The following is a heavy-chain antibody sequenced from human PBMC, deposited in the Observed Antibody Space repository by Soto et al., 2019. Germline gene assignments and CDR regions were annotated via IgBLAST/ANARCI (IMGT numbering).Heavy chain of an antibody. J-gene: IGHJ6*02. CDR2: ISAYNGNT. CDR3: ARAHSRPPYYDFCSGYYSTDYYYGMDV. Sequence: ASVKVSCKASGYTFTSYGISWVRQAPGQGLEWMGWISAYNGNTNYAQKLQGRVTMTTDTSTSTAYMELRSLRSDDTAVYYCARAHSRPPYYDFCSGYYSTDYYYGMDVWGQGTRVTVSS. D-gene: IGHD3-3*01. CDR1: GYTFTSYG. V-gene: IGHV1-18*01.